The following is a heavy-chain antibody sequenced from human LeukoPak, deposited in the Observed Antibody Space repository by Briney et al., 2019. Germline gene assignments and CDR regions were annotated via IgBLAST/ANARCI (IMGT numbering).Heavy chain of an antibody. CDR1: GYTFTSYG. J-gene: IGHJ3*02. CDR2: ISAYNGNT. V-gene: IGHV1-18*01. D-gene: IGHD6-19*01. CDR3: ATDPYSSGWSDAFDI. Sequence: GASVKVSCKASGYTFTSYGISWVRQAPGQGLEWMGWISAYNGNTNYAQKFQGRVTMTEDTSTDTAYMELSSLRSEDTAVYYCATDPYSSGWSDAFDIWGQGTMVTVSS.